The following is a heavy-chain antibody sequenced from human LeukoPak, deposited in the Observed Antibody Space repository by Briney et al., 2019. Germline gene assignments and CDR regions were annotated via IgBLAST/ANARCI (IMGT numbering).Heavy chain of an antibody. CDR3: ARDGLYSGSPFDY. Sequence: PGGALRLSCAASGFTFSSYSMNWVRQAPGKGLEGVSYISSSSSTIYYADSVKGRFTISRDNAKNSLYLQMNSLRAEDTAVYYCARDGLYSGSPFDYWGQGTLVTVSS. V-gene: IGHV3-48*01. J-gene: IGHJ4*02. CDR2: ISSSSSTI. CDR1: GFTFSSYS. D-gene: IGHD1-26*01.